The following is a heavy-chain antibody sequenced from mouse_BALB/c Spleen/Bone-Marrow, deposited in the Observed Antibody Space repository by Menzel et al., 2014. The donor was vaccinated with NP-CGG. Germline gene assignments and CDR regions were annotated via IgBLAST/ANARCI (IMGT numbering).Heavy chain of an antibody. CDR3: ARHGEERPVLAMDY. CDR1: GFTFIAYT. Sequence: EVMLVESGGGLVEPGGSLKLSCAASGFTFIAYTMSWVRQTPEKRLEWVAYINNGGGSTYYPDTVKGRFTISRDNAKNTLYPRMSSLKSEDTAMYYCARHGEERPVLAMDYWGQGTSVTVSS. CDR2: INNGGGST. V-gene: IGHV5-12-2*01. D-gene: IGHD2-14*01. J-gene: IGHJ4*01.